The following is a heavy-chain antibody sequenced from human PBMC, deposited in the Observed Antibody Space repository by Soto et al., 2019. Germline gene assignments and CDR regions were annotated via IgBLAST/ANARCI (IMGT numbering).Heavy chain of an antibody. CDR3: ATVVPAALFYYGMDV. CDR2: ISGSGGST. V-gene: IGHV3-23*01. J-gene: IGHJ6*02. D-gene: IGHD2-2*01. CDR1: GFTFSSYA. Sequence: LRLSCAASGFTFSSYAMSWVRQAPGKGLEWVSVISGSGGSTDYADSVKGRFTMYRDNSMNTLYLQMNSLRAEDTAVYYCATVVPAALFYYGMDVWGQGTTVTVSS.